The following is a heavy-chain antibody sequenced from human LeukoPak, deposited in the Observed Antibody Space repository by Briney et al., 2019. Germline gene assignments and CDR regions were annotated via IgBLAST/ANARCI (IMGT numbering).Heavy chain of an antibody. V-gene: IGHV4-34*01. CDR1: GGSFSSYY. CDR2: IHHSGST. J-gene: IGHJ6*02. D-gene: IGHD4/OR15-4a*01. CDR3: GRHQTMYYGMDV. Sequence: SETLSLTCAVYGGSFSSYYWSWIRQPPGKGLEWIGEIHHSGSTNYNPSLKSRVTISVDTSKNQFSLKLSSVTAADTAVYYCGRHQTMYYGMDVWGQGTTVTVSS.